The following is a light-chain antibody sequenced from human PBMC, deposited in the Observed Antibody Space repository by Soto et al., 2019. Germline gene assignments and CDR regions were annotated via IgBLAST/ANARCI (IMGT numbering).Light chain of an antibody. CDR1: SSDVGAYNY. J-gene: IGLJ2*01. CDR3: NSFTSSSTVV. CDR2: EVS. Sequence: QSALTQPASVSGSPGQSITISCIGTSSDVGAYNYVSWYQQHPGKAPKLMIYEVSNRPSGVSNRFSGSKSGNTASLTISGLQTEDEADYYCNSFTSSSTVVFGGGTKLTVL. V-gene: IGLV2-14*01.